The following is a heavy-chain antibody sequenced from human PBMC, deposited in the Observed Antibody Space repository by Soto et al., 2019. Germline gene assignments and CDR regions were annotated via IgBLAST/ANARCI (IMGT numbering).Heavy chain of an antibody. CDR1: GYTLTELS. CDR3: ATVSEAYYDSSGYYN. V-gene: IGHV1-24*01. CDR2: FDPEDGET. Sequence: GASVKVSCKVSGYTLTELSMHWVRQAPGKGLEWKGGFDPEDGETIYAQKFQGRVTMTEDTSTDTAYMELSSLRSEDTAVYYCATVSEAYYDSSGYYNWGQGTLVTVSS. J-gene: IGHJ4*02. D-gene: IGHD3-22*01.